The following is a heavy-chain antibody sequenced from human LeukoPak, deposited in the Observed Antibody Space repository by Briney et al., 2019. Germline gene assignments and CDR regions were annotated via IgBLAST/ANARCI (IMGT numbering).Heavy chain of an antibody. J-gene: IGHJ5*02. Sequence: RASVKVSCKVSRYTLTELSMHWVRQAPGKGLEWMGGFDPEDGETIYAQKFQGRVTMTEDTSTDTAYMELSSLRSEDTAVYYCATRTVPAAVSPWFDPWGQGTLVTVSS. CDR2: FDPEDGET. V-gene: IGHV1-24*01. D-gene: IGHD2-2*01. CDR1: RYTLTELS. CDR3: ATRTVPAAVSPWFDP.